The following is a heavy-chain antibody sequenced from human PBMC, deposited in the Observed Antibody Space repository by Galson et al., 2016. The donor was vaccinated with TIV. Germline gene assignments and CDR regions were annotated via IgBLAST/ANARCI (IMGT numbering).Heavy chain of an antibody. D-gene: IGHD6-13*01. CDR1: GGIFRSHA. Sequence: SVKVSCKASGGIFRSHAISWVRQAPGQGLEWMGGIIAIFGTTNYAQKFQGRVTITADESTNTAYMELSSLKSEDTAVYYCARPSSSCRGCSYYYYMDVWGKGTTVTVSS. J-gene: IGHJ6*03. V-gene: IGHV1-69*13. CDR2: IIAIFGTT. CDR3: ARPSSSCRGCSYYYYMDV.